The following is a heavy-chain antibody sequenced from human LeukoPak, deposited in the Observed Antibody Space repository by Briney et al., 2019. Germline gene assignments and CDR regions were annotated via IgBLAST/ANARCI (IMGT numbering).Heavy chain of an antibody. CDR3: ADLCITMIGGV. J-gene: IGHJ6*04. Sequence: GGSLRLSCAASGFTFSSYEMNWVRQAPGKGLEWVSYISSSGSTIYYADSVKGRFTISRDNAKNSLYLQINSLRAEDTAVYYCADLCITMIGGVWGKGTTVTISS. V-gene: IGHV3-48*03. D-gene: IGHD3-10*02. CDR2: ISSSGSTI. CDR1: GFTFSSYE.